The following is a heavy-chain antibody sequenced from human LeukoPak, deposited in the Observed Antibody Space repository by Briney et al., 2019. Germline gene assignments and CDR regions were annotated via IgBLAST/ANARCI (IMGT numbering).Heavy chain of an antibody. CDR2: IKQDGSEK. D-gene: IGHD3-9*01. CDR3: ARVYYDILTGSYGMDV. V-gene: IGHV3-7*04. Sequence: GGSLRLSCAASGFTFSSYGMHWVRQAPGKGLEWVTNIKQDGSEKYYVDSVKGRFTISRDNAKNSLYLQMNSLRAEDTAVYYCARVYYDILTGSYGMDVWGQGTTVTVSS. J-gene: IGHJ6*02. CDR1: GFTFSSYG.